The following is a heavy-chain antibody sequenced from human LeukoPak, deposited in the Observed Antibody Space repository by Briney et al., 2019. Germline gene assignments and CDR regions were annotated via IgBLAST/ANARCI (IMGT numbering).Heavy chain of an antibody. Sequence: GASVKVSCKASGYTFTGYYMHWVRQAPGQGLEWMGWISPNSGGTNYAQKFQGRVTMTRDTSISTAYMELSRLRSDDTAVYYCARPLLPYCTSGVCYEAGRLWFDPWGQGTLVTVSS. CDR1: GYTFTGYY. CDR3: ARPLLPYCTSGVCYEAGRLWFDP. CDR2: ISPNSGGT. J-gene: IGHJ5*02. D-gene: IGHD2-8*01. V-gene: IGHV1-2*02.